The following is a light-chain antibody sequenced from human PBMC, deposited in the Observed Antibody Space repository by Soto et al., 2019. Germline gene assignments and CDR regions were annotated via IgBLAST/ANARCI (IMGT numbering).Light chain of an antibody. CDR3: QHRGNWP. V-gene: IGKV3-11*01. J-gene: IGKJ5*01. Sequence: EIVLTQSPGTLSLSPGERATLSCRASQSVSNYLAWYQQKPGQAPRLLIYDASNRATGIPARFSGSGSGTDFTLTISSLEPEDSAVYYCQHRGNWPFGQGTRLEIK. CDR2: DAS. CDR1: QSVSNY.